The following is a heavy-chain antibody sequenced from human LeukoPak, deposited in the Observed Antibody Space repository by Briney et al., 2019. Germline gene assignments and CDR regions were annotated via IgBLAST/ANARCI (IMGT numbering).Heavy chain of an antibody. J-gene: IGHJ4*02. CDR3: ARVFGRGWSTLFDY. V-gene: IGHV4-34*01. Sequence: PSETLSLTCAVSGGSFSGYYWNWIRQSPGKGLEWIGEINHSGRTNYNPSLKSRVTISVDTSKNKFSLKLRSVTAADTSVYYCARVFGRGWSTLFDYWGQGTLVTVSS. CDR2: INHSGRT. D-gene: IGHD6-19*01. CDR1: GGSFSGYY.